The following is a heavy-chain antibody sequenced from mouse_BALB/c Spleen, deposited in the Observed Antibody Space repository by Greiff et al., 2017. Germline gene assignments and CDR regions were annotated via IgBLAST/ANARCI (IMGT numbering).Heavy chain of an antibody. CDR3: ARQGGSFYDFDD. J-gene: IGHJ2*01. D-gene: IGHD2-12*01. V-gene: IGHV5-12-2*01. CDR2: ISNGGGST. CDR1: GFTFSSYT. Sequence: EVKLMESGGGLVQPGGSLKLSCAASGFTFSSYTMSWVRQTPEKRLEWVAYISNGGGSTYYPDTVKGRFTISRDNAKNTLYLQMSSLKSEDTAMYDCARQGGSFYDFDDWGQGTTLTVSS.